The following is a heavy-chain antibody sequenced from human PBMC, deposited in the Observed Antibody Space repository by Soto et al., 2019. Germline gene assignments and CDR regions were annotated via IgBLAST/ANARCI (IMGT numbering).Heavy chain of an antibody. Sequence: EVQLVESGGGLVQPGGSLRVSCAASGFTFSDHYMEWVRQAPGKGLEWVGRIRNRIYSFTTEYAASVKDRFTISRDNSRNSLSLQMNSLKTEDTAVYYCATSASRPSNSCSGFGFWGQGTLVSVSS. J-gene: IGHJ4*02. V-gene: IGHV3-72*01. D-gene: IGHD3-10*02. CDR1: GFTFSDHY. CDR2: IRNRIYSFTT. CDR3: ATSASRPSNSCSGFGF.